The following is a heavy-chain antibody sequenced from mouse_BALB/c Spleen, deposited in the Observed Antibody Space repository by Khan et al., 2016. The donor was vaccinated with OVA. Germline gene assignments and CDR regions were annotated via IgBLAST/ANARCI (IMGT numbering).Heavy chain of an antibody. D-gene: IGHD1-1*01. J-gene: IGHJ1*01. CDR1: GYTFTNYW. CDR2: IYPGGYFT. Sequence: VQLQQSGGEVVRPGTSVKISCKASGYTFTNYWLGWIRQRPGHGLEWIGDIYPGGYFTNYNEQFKGKATLTVDTSSSTANMQLSSLTSEDSAVCFCASWAYCDFDDWGPGTTVTVSS. V-gene: IGHV1-63*02. CDR3: ASWAYCDFDD.